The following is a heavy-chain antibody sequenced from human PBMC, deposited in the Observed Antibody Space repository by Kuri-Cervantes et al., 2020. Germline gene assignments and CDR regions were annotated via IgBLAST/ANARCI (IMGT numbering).Heavy chain of an antibody. CDR3: ATLKLRRSTVTTSYYYYGMDV. V-gene: IGHV3-30-3*01. J-gene: IGHJ6*02. CDR1: GFTFNNYA. CDR2: ISYDGNSK. D-gene: IGHD4-17*01. Sequence: GESLKISCAASGFTFNNYAMHWVRQAPGKGLEWVTVISYDGNSKYYTDSVKGRFTISRDNSKNTLYLQMNSLRAEDTAVYYCATLKLRRSTVTTSYYYYGMDVWGQGTTVTVSS.